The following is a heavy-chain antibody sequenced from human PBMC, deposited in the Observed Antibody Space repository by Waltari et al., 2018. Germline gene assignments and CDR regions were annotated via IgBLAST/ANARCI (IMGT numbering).Heavy chain of an antibody. Sequence: QVQLQESGPGLVKPSETLSLTCAVSGYYISSGYYWGWIRQPPGKGLEWIGYNYYSGSTNSNPSLKSRVTISVDTSKNQFSLKLSSVTAADTAVYYCARVLAAATNWFDPWGQGTLVTVSS. CDR2: NYYSGST. CDR1: GYYISSGYY. J-gene: IGHJ5*02. D-gene: IGHD6-13*01. V-gene: IGHV4-61*01. CDR3: ARVLAAATNWFDP.